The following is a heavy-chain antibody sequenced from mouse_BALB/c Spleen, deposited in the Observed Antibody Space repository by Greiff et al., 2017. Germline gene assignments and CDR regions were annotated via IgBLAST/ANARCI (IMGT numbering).Heavy chain of an antibody. V-gene: IGHV2-2*02. D-gene: IGHD2-14*01. CDR1: GFSLTSYG. CDR3: ARKGGLAYYRYDDYAMDY. Sequence: QVQLQQSGPGLVQPSQSLSITCTVSGFSLTSYGVHWVRQSPGKGLEWLGVICSGGSTDYNAAFISRLSISKDNSKSQVFFKMNSLQANDTAIYYCARKGGLAYYRYDDYAMDYWGQGTSVTVSS. J-gene: IGHJ4*01. CDR2: ICSGGST.